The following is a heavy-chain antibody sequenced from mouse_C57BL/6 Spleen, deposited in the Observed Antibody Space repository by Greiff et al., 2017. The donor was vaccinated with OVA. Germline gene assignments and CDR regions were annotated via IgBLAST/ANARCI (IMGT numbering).Heavy chain of an antibody. CDR3: ARGHYGSSGGPSVMDY. Sequence: VQLQQPGAELVKPGASVKMSCKASGYTFTSYWITWVKQRPGQGLEWIGDIYPGSGSTNYNEKFKSKATLTVDTSSSTAYMQLSSLTSEDSAVYYCARGHYGSSGGPSVMDYWGQGTSVTVSS. V-gene: IGHV1-55*01. J-gene: IGHJ4*01. CDR1: GYTFTSYW. CDR2: IYPGSGST. D-gene: IGHD1-1*01.